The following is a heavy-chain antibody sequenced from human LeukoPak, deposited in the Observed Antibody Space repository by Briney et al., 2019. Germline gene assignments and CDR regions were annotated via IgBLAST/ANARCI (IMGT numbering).Heavy chain of an antibody. CDR2: ISTGGSTI. Sequence: PGGSLRLSCAASGFTFSRYEMHWVRQAPGKGLEWVSYISTGGSTIYYADSVKGRFTISRDNAKNSLYLQMNSLRAEDTAVYYCARAWELPHDAFDIWGQGTMVTVSS. CDR1: GFTFSRYE. D-gene: IGHD1-26*01. J-gene: IGHJ3*02. CDR3: ARAWELPHDAFDI. V-gene: IGHV3-48*03.